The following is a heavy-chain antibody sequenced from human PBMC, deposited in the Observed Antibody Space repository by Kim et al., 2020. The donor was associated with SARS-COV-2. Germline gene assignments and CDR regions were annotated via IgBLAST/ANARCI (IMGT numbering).Heavy chain of an antibody. J-gene: IGHJ4*02. CDR3: ARTYYDVLTAPPHLAVFDY. Sequence: SETLSLTCAVSVGSMGSSLWSWIRQPPGKGLEWIGYVHYNGRTKYNPSLESRVTISVDTSEKLISLRINSVTAADTAVYFCARTYYDVLTAPPHLAVFDYWGQGILVTASS. D-gene: IGHD3-9*01. CDR2: VHYNGRT. CDR1: VGSMGSSL. V-gene: IGHV4-59*12.